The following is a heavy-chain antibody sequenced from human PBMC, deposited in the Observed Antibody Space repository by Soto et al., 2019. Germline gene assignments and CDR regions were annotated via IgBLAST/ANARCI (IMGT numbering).Heavy chain of an antibody. J-gene: IGHJ4*02. Sequence: SLRLSCAASGFTFSSYSMNWVRQAPGKGLEWVSYISSSSSTIYYADSVKGRFTISRDNAKNSLYLQMNSLRAEDTAVYYCARVFIGCSGGSCYLDLDYWGQGTRVTVSS. CDR3: ARVFIGCSGGSCYLDLDY. D-gene: IGHD2-15*01. V-gene: IGHV3-48*01. CDR1: GFTFSSYS. CDR2: ISSSSSTI.